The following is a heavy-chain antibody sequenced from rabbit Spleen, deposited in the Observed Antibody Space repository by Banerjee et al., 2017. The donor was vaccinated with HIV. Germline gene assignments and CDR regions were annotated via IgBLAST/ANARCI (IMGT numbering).Heavy chain of an antibody. V-gene: IGHV1S45*01. CDR2: IGATGGAT. CDR3: ARGSGNAGDGCAL. Sequence: QEQLEESGGDLVKPGASLTLTCTTSGFDFSNSGYICWVRQAPGKGLEWIACIGATGGATYYASWAKGRFTISKTSSTTVTLQMNILTAADTATYFCARGSGNAGDGCALWGPGTLVTVS. J-gene: IGHJ4*01. D-gene: IGHD4-2*01. CDR1: GFDFSNSGY.